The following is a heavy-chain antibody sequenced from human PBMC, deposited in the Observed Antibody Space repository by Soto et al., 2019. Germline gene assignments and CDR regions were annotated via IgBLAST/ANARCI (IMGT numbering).Heavy chain of an antibody. J-gene: IGHJ4*02. CDR2: ISGDNGNT. CDR3: ATGLLGYCSGGSCYSDS. D-gene: IGHD2-15*01. Sequence: QVPLVQSGAEVKKPGASVRVSCQTSAYTFTNYAVSWVRQAPGQGLEWMGWISGDNGNTIYAQKVQGRVTMTTDTSTRKAYMELRSLRSDDTAVYYCATGLLGYCSGGSCYSDSWGQGTLVTVSS. V-gene: IGHV1-18*01. CDR1: AYTFTNYA.